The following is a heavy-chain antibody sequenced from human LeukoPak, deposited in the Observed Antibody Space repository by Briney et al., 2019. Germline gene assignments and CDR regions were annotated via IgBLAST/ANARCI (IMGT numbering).Heavy chain of an antibody. CDR2: ISGGGGST. D-gene: IGHD3-9*01. CDR3: AKFYDISTGYFDC. V-gene: IGHV3-23*01. Sequence: GGSLRLSCAASGFTFSSYAMSWVRQTPGKGLEWVSAISGGGGSTYYADSVKGRFTISRDNSKNTLYLQMNSLRAEDTAVYYCAKFYDISTGYFDCWGQGTLVTVSS. J-gene: IGHJ4*02. CDR1: GFTFSSYA.